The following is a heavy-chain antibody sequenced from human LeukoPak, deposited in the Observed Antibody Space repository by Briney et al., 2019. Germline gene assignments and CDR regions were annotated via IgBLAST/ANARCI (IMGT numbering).Heavy chain of an antibody. V-gene: IGHV3-53*01. CDR1: GFTVSSNY. J-gene: IGHJ6*03. CDR3: AREGHYYDSSGFTRYYYYMDV. CDR2: IYSGGST. D-gene: IGHD3-22*01. Sequence: GGSLRLSCAASGFTVSSNYMTWVRQAPEKGLEWVSVIYSGGSTYYADSVKGRFTISRDNSKNTLYLQMNSLRAEDTAVYYCAREGHYYDSSGFTRYYYYMDVWGKGTTVTVSS.